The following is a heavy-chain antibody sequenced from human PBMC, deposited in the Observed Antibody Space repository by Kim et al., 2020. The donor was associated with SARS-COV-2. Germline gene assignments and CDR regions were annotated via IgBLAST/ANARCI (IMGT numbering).Heavy chain of an antibody. CDR3: ARVPGPATGYFDY. CDR1: GGSMSSGAYY. D-gene: IGHD1-26*01. V-gene: IGHV4-31*03. Sequence: SETQSLTCTVSGGSMSSGAYYWSWIRQHPGEGLEWIGFMYYSGSTHYNPSLKSRVTISVDTSKNQFSLKLSSVTAADTAVYYCARVPGPATGYFDYWGQGTLVTVSS. CDR2: MYYSGST. J-gene: IGHJ4*02.